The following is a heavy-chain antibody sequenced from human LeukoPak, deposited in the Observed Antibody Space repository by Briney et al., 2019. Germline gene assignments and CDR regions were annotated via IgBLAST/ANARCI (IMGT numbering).Heavy chain of an antibody. Sequence: GGALRPSCAASGFTFSSYSMNWVRQAPGKGLEWVSYISSSSSTIYYADSVKGRFTISRHNAKNSLYPQMNSLRAEDTAVYYCARVGGVRYCSGGSCNGPDDAFDIWGQGTMVTVSS. V-gene: IGHV3-48*04. CDR3: ARVGGVRYCSGGSCNGPDDAFDI. J-gene: IGHJ3*02. D-gene: IGHD2-15*01. CDR2: ISSSSSTI. CDR1: GFTFSSYS.